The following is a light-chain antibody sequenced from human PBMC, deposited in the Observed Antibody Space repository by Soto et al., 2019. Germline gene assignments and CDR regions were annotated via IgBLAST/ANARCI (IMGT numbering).Light chain of an antibody. J-gene: IGKJ1*01. CDR3: QQYGSSPRT. V-gene: IGKV3-20*01. CDR1: QSVSSSY. CDR2: GAS. Sequence: EIVLTQSPGTLSLSPGERATLSCRASQSVSSSYLAWYQQKPGQAPRLLIYGASSRATGIPDRFSGSGYGTDFALTISRLEPEDVAGYYCQQYGSSPRTFGQGTKVEIK.